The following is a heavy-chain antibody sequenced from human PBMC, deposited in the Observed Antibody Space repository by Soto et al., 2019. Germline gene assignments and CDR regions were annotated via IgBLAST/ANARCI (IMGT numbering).Heavy chain of an antibody. J-gene: IGHJ4*02. Sequence: GGSLRLSCVGSGFSFRKYAMNWVRQAPGKGLEWVSGISGSGGSGRGFYADPVKGRFTISRDSSKNTLYLEMNSLRAEDTAVYYCAKDLDDYSSAIDFWGQGTLVTVSS. D-gene: IGHD4-4*01. CDR2: ISGSGGSGRG. CDR3: AKDLDDYSSAIDF. CDR1: GFSFRKYA. V-gene: IGHV3-23*01.